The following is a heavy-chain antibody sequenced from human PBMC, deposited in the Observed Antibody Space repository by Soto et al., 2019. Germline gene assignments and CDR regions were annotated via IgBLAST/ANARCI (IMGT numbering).Heavy chain of an antibody. Sequence: PSETLSLTCAVYGGSFSNNYRTWFRQPPGKGLEWIGEISPSGTTKYIPSLKSRGTISVDTSRKQFFLKVTSVSAADTAVYYCATTRWLGTQPEIWGPATLVTVSS. D-gene: IGHD3-10*01. CDR2: ISPSGTT. CDR1: GGSFSNNY. CDR3: ATTRWLGTQPEI. V-gene: IGHV4-34*01. J-gene: IGHJ4*02.